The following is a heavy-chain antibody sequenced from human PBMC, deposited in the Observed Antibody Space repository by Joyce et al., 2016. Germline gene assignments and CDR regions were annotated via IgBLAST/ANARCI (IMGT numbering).Heavy chain of an antibody. V-gene: IGHV4-34*02. CDR3: ARIDYGGYYFDS. CDR1: RGSLSGYY. D-gene: IGHD4-17*01. Sequence: QVQLQQWGAGLLKPSGTLSLTCAVYRGSLSGYYWTWIRQPPGKGLEWIGEINHSGSTNYNPSLKSRAAISVDRSKNQFSLNLRSVTAADTAVYYCARIDYGGYYFDSWGQGTLVTVST. CDR2: INHSGST. J-gene: IGHJ4*02.